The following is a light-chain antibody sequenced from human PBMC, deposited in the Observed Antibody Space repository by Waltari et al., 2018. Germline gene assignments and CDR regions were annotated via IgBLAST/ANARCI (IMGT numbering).Light chain of an antibody. Sequence: QLVLTQSPSASASLGASVKLTCTLTGEYSAHAIAWHQQQPEKGPRSLMNVNSDGSHDKADGIPERFSSSSAGAERYLIVSRLQSDDEADYFCQTWGMNIQVFGGGTRLTVL. J-gene: IGLJ3*02. V-gene: IGLV4-69*01. CDR2: VNSDGSH. CDR3: QTWGMNIQV. CDR1: GEYSAHA.